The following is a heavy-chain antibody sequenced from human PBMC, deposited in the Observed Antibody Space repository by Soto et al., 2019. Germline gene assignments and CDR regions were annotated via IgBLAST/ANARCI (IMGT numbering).Heavy chain of an antibody. CDR1: GFTFSNAW. J-gene: IGHJ3*02. D-gene: IGHD1-26*01. CDR2: IKSKTDGGTT. V-gene: IGHV3-15*01. CDR3: TTDTLLFSRAFDI. Sequence: GGSLRLSCAASGFTFSNAWMSWVRQAPGKGLEWVGRIKSKTDGGTTDYAAPVKGRFTISRDDSKNTLYLQMNSLKTEDTAVYYCTTDTLLFSRAFDIWGQGTMVTVSS.